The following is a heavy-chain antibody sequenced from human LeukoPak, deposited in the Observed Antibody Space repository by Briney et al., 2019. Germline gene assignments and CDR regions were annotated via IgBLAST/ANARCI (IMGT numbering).Heavy chain of an antibody. V-gene: IGHV3-48*01. CDR3: ARTYDFGRGPPGDAFDN. D-gene: IGHD3-3*01. Sequence: GSLRLSCAASGFTFTIFGLNWVRQAPGKGPEWVSYIDARSGITYYADSVQGRFTISRDDARESVFLQMDGLRVDDTAVYYCARTYDFGRGPPGDAFDNWGPGTWVIVSA. CDR1: GFTFTIFG. CDR2: IDARSGIT. J-gene: IGHJ3*02.